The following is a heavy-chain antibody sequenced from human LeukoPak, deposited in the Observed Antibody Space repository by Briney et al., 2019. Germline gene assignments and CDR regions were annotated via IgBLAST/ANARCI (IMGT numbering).Heavy chain of an antibody. Sequence: SETLSLTCTVSGGSISSSYWSWIRQPPGKGLEWIGYIYYSGGTNYNPSLKSRFTISVDTSKNQFSLKLSSVTAADTAVYYCARHSDGGGGYRRSFDYWGQGTLVTGSS. V-gene: IGHV4-59*08. J-gene: IGHJ4*02. CDR1: GGSISSSY. D-gene: IGHD2-21*01. CDR3: ARHSDGGGGYRRSFDY. CDR2: IYYSGGT.